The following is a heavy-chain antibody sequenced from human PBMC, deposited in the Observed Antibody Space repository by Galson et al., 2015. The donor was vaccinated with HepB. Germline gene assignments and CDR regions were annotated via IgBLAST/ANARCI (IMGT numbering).Heavy chain of an antibody. CDR3: TKDVGYGSSLFDY. V-gene: IGHV3-23*01. Sequence: SLRLSCAASGFTFSSYAMTWVRQAPGRGLEWVTAISGSGANTYYADSVKGRFTISRDNSRNTLFLQLNSLRAEDTAVYYCTKDVGYGSSLFDYWGQGTLVTASS. D-gene: IGHD6-6*01. J-gene: IGHJ4*02. CDR1: GFTFSSYA. CDR2: ISGSGANT.